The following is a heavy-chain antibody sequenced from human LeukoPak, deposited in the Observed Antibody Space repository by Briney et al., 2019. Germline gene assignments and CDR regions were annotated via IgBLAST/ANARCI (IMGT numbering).Heavy chain of an antibody. CDR3: ARASGSYGFLLDY. D-gene: IGHD1-26*01. CDR2: MNPNSGGT. Sequence: ASVKVSCKASGYTFTSYDINWMRQATGQGLEWMGWMNPNSGGTNYAQKFQGRVTMTRDTSISTAYMELSRLRSDGTAVYYCARASGSYGFLLDYWGQGTLVTVSS. J-gene: IGHJ4*02. V-gene: IGHV1-2*02. CDR1: GYTFTSYD.